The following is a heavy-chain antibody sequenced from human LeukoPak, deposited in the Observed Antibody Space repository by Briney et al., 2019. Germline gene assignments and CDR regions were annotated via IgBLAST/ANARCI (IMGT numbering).Heavy chain of an antibody. CDR1: GFTFSSYS. CDR3: AKDISGYYRPFDY. J-gene: IGHJ4*02. D-gene: IGHD3-22*01. CDR2: ISSSSSYI. Sequence: GGSLRLSCAASGFTFSSYSMNWVRQAPGKGLEWVSSISSSSSYIYYADSVKGRFTISRDNAKNSLYLQMNSLRAEGTAVYYCAKDISGYYRPFDYWGQGTLVTVSS. V-gene: IGHV3-21*01.